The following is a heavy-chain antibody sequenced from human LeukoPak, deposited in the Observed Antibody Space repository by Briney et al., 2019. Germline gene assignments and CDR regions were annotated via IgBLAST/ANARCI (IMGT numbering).Heavy chain of an antibody. D-gene: IGHD6-19*01. J-gene: IGHJ4*02. Sequence: GGSLRLSCAASGFTFSSYGMHWVRQAPGKGLEWVAVISYDGSNKYYADSVKGRFTISRDNSKNTLYLQMNSLRAEDTAVYYCARVGAVKPFDYWGQGTLVTVSS. CDR2: ISYDGSNK. CDR1: GFTFSSYG. CDR3: ARVGAVKPFDY. V-gene: IGHV3-30*03.